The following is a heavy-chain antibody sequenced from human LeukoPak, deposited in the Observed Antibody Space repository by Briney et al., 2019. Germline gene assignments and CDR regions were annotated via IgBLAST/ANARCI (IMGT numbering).Heavy chain of an antibody. V-gene: IGHV3-48*01. CDR2: ISSSSSTI. CDR1: GFTFSSYS. CDR3: ARDRAWNYFDY. Sequence: GGSLRLSCAASGFTFSSYSMNWVRQAPGKGLEWVSYISSSSSTIYYADSVKGRFTISRDNSKNTLYLQMNSLRAEDTAVYYCARDRAWNYFDYWGQGTLVTVSS. D-gene: IGHD3-3*01. J-gene: IGHJ4*02.